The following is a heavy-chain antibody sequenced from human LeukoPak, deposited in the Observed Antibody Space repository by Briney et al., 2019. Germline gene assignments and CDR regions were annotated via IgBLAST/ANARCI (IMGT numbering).Heavy chain of an antibody. CDR3: ARGPRIAVAGTSFDY. J-gene: IGHJ4*02. D-gene: IGHD6-19*01. CDR1: GFPLSSYG. CDR2: IWYDGSNK. Sequence: GGSLRLSCAAPGFPLSSYGMPWVRQAPGKGLEWVAVIWYDGSNKYYADSVKGRFTISRDNSKNTLYLQMNSLRAEDTAVYYCARGPRIAVAGTSFDYWGQGTLVTVSS. V-gene: IGHV3-33*01.